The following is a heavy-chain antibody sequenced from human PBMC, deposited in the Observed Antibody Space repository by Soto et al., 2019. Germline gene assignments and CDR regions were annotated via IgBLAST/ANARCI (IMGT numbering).Heavy chain of an antibody. D-gene: IGHD6-13*01. Sequence: ESGGVVVQPGGSLRLSCAASGFTFDDYIMHWVRQAPGKGLEWVSLISWDGGSTNYADSVKGRFTISRDNSKNSLYLQMNSLRTEDTALYYCAKEKCIAAAAVFDDWGQGTLVTVSS. CDR1: GFTFDDYI. J-gene: IGHJ4*02. CDR3: AKEKCIAAAAVFDD. V-gene: IGHV3-43*01. CDR2: ISWDGGST.